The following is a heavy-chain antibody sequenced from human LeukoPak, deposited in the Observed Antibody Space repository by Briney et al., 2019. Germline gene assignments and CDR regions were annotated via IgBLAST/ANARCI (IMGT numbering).Heavy chain of an antibody. V-gene: IGHV7-4-1*01. D-gene: IGHD3-3*01. CDR3: ARDLAYYDFWSGYSPPSYYYGMDV. CDR2: INTNTGNP. Sequence: ASVKVSCKASGYTFTSYAMNWVRQAPGQGLEWMGWINTNTGNPTYAQGFTGRFVFSLDTSVSTAYLQICSLKAEDTAVYCCARDLAYYDFWSGYSPPSYYYGMDVWGQGTTVTVSS. J-gene: IGHJ6*02. CDR1: GYTFTSYA.